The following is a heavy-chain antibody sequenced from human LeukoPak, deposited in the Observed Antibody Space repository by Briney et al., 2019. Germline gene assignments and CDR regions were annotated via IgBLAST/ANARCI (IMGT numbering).Heavy chain of an antibody. V-gene: IGHV4-4*07. CDR1: GASISSYY. J-gene: IGHJ5*02. CDR3: ARVYYSRFDP. CDR2: IYTTGTT. Sequence: SETLSLTCSVSGASISSYYWTWIRQPAGKGPEWIGHIYTTGTTNYNPSIRSRVTMSVDTSKNQFFLRLTSVTAADTAVYYCARVYYSRFDPWGQGTLVTVSS. D-gene: IGHD3-10*01.